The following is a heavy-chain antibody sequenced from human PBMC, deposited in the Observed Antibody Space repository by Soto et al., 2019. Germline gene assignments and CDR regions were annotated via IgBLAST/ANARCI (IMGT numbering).Heavy chain of an antibody. D-gene: IGHD3-10*01. CDR2: ISTYNGNT. CDR1: GYTFTNYG. CDR3: ARAGSSLGYAMDV. J-gene: IGHJ6*02. Sequence: GASVKVSCKASGYTFTNYGISWGRQAPGQGLEWMGWISTYNGNTHYARKFQGRVAMTTDTSPSTAYMELRSLISDDTAVYYCARAGSSLGYAMDVWGQGTTVTVSS. V-gene: IGHV1-18*04.